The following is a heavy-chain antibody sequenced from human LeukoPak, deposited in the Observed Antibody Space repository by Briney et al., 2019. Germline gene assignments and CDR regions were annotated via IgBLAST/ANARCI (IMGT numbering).Heavy chain of an antibody. CDR1: GFTFDDYA. Sequence: PGGSLRLSCAASGFTFDDYAMSWVRQAPGKGLEWVSGINWNAGSTGYADSVKGRFTISRDNSKNTLYLQMNSLRAEDTAVYYCTKGTIWLPFDYWGQGTLVTVSS. V-gene: IGHV3-20*04. J-gene: IGHJ4*02. CDR3: TKGTIWLPFDY. CDR2: INWNAGST. D-gene: IGHD5-18*01.